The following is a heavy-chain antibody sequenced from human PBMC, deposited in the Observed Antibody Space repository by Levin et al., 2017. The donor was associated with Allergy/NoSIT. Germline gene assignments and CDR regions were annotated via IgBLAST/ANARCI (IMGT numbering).Heavy chain of an antibody. D-gene: IGHD6-19*01. CDR2: VSYDESIK. CDR1: GFSFSQYA. CDR3: ARDSAYSSGWYDYFDY. V-gene: IGHV3-30-3*01. J-gene: IGHJ4*02. Sequence: PGESLKISCAASGFSFSQYAMHWVRQAPGKGLEWMALVSYDESIKFYADSVKGRFTVSRDNSKNTLYLEMNSLRGEDTALYYCARDSAYSSGWYDYFDYWGQGTLVTVSS.